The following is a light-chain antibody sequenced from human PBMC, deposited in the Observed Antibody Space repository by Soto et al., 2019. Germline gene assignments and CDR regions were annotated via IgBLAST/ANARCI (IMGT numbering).Light chain of an antibody. CDR3: QQRNSWNPPFT. CDR1: QSVGSF. V-gene: IGKV3-11*01. CDR2: DTS. J-gene: IGKJ5*01. Sequence: EIVLTQSPATLSLSPGERATLSCRASQSVGSFLAWYLQKPGQAPRLLIYDTSIRATGIPARFSGSGTGTDLTLTISSLEPEDFAVDDCQQRNSWNPPFTFGQGTRLEIK.